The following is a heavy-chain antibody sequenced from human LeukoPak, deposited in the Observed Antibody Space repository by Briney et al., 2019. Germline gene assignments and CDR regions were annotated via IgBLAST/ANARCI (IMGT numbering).Heavy chain of an antibody. V-gene: IGHV3-23*01. Sequence: GGSLRLSCAASGFTFSYFAMSWVRLAPGKGLEWVSVISGSGETIYYGESVKDRFTVSRDNSMNTLYLQMDSLSAEDAAVYFCAKLPSVGPTAFFDYWGQGTLVTVSS. CDR2: ISGSGETI. J-gene: IGHJ4*02. CDR1: GFTFSYFA. D-gene: IGHD1-26*01. CDR3: AKLPSVGPTAFFDY.